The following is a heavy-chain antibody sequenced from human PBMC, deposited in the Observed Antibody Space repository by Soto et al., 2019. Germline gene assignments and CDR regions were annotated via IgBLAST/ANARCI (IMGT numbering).Heavy chain of an antibody. Sequence: QVQLQEAGPGLVKPSETLSLTCTVSGASVSSGNYYWSWIRQPPGKGLECIGYISYSGSTNYNPSLTRRVTISIDTSKNQFSLKLGSVTAADTAVYYCARGSGSYYAYWGQGTLVTVSS. D-gene: IGHD1-26*01. CDR3: ARGSGSYYAY. CDR1: GASVSSGNYY. CDR2: ISYSGST. J-gene: IGHJ4*02. V-gene: IGHV4-61*01.